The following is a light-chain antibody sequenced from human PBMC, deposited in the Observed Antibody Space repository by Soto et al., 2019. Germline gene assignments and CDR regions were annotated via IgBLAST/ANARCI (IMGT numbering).Light chain of an antibody. CDR1: QSIDIW. Sequence: DIQMTQSPSTLSASVGDRVTITCRASQSIDIWLAWYQQKPGKAPKLMIYKTFSLESGVPSRFSGSGSGTEFTLTISSLQPDDFATYYCQNYKSPPLTFGQGTKVEIK. J-gene: IGKJ1*01. CDR3: QNYKSPPLT. CDR2: KTF. V-gene: IGKV1-5*03.